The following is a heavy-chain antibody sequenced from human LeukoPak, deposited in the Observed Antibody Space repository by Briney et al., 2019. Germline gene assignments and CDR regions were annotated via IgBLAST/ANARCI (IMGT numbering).Heavy chain of an antibody. J-gene: IGHJ4*02. CDR1: GXTFSSYW. CDR3: ARGLLAAAGIDY. D-gene: IGHD6-13*01. Sequence: GGSLRLSCEASGXTFSSYWMSWVRQAPGKGREWVANIKQDGSEKNYVDSVKGRFTISRDNAKNSLYLQMNSLRAEDTAVYYCARGLLAAAGIDYWGQGALVTVSS. V-gene: IGHV3-7*04. CDR2: IKQDGSEK.